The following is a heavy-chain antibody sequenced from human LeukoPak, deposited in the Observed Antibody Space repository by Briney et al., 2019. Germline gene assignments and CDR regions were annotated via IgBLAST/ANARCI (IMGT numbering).Heavy chain of an antibody. J-gene: IGHJ4*02. CDR2: IKSKIDGDTE. CDR3: TTVRGGGLLSPHY. CDR1: GFHFSSTW. D-gene: IGHD3-10*01. Sequence: PGGSLRLSCGATGFHFSSTWMNWVRQAPGKGLEWVGRIKSKIDGDTEDYTAPVKGRFTISRDDSTNTVYLQMNSLKIEDTAVYYCTTVRGGGLLSPHYWGQGTLVTVSS. V-gene: IGHV3-15*07.